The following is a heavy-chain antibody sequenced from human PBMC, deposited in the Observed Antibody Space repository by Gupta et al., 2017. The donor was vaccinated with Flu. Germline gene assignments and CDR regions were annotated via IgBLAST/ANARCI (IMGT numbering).Heavy chain of an antibody. J-gene: IGHJ4*02. V-gene: IGHV3-23*01. CDR3: AKDPGPGAVDWTTGTFDY. Sequence: EVQLLESGGGLVQPGGSLRLSCAASGFTFSSYAMSWVRQAPGKGLEWVAAISGSGGSTYYADSVKGRFTISRDNSKNTLYLQMNSLRAEDTAVYYCAKDPGPGAVDWTTGTFDYWGQGTLVTVSS. CDR2: ISGSGGST. D-gene: IGHD1-1*01. CDR1: GFTFSSYA.